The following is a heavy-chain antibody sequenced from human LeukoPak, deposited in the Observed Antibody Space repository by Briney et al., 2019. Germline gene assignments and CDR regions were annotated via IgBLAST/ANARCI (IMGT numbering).Heavy chain of an antibody. D-gene: IGHD6-13*01. V-gene: IGHV3-9*01. J-gene: IGHJ4*02. CDR2: ISWNSGSI. CDR1: GFTFDDYA. CDR3: AKDIGHSSSGNFDY. Sequence: GRSLRLSCAASGFTFDDYAMHWVRQAPGKGLEWVSGISWNSGSIGCADSVKGRFTISRDNAKNSLYLQMNSLRAEDTALYYCAKDIGHSSSGNFDYWGQGTLVTVSS.